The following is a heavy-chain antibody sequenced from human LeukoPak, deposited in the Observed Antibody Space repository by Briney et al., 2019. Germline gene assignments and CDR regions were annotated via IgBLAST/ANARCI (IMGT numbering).Heavy chain of an antibody. D-gene: IGHD5-24*01. V-gene: IGHV1-18*01. Sequence: ASVKVSCKASGYTFTSYGISWVRQAPGQGLEWMGWISAYNGNTNYAQKLQGRVTMTTDTSTSTAYMELRSLRSDDTAAYYCARDRWDGYNLIGEYYYYYYGMDVWGQGTTVTVSS. CDR2: ISAYNGNT. J-gene: IGHJ6*02. CDR3: ARDRWDGYNLIGEYYYYYYGMDV. CDR1: GYTFTSYG.